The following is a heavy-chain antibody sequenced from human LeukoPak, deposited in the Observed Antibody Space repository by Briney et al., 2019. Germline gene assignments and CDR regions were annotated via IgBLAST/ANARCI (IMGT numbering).Heavy chain of an antibody. CDR2: ITANGGST. CDR3: VKATGKNYYYGMDV. CDR1: GFTFSNYA. J-gene: IGHJ6*02. Sequence: GGSLRLSCSASGFTFSNYAMHWVRQAPGKGLEHVSAITANGGSTYYADSVKGRFTISRDNSKNTLYLQMSSLRAEDTAVYYCVKATGKNYYYGMDVWGQGTTVTVSS. D-gene: IGHD1-14*01. V-gene: IGHV3-64D*09.